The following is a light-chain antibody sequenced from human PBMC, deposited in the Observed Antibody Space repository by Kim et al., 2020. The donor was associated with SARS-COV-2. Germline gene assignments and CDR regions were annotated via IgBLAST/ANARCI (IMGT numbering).Light chain of an antibody. Sequence: GQSMTNSSTGTSRDIGNYNVVSWSQQHPGKAPKLLIYDVSKRPSGVSDRFSGSKSGNTASLTISGLQAEDEADYYCSSHIGSSTWVFGGGTQLTVL. CDR2: DVS. CDR1: SRDIGNYNV. J-gene: IGLJ3*02. V-gene: IGLV2-14*04. CDR3: SSHIGSSTWV.